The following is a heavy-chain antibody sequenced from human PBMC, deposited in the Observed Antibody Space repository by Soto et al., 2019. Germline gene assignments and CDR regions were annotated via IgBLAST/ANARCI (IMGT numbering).Heavy chain of an antibody. CDR3: AVGGNYLSMDV. Sequence: QVQLVQSGAEVKKPGASVKVSCKASGYTFTSYYMHWVRLAPGQGLEWMGIINPDGGGTSYAQQFQGIVIMTRDTSTSTVYMEMSSLSSEDTAVYYCAVGGNYLSMDVWGQGTTVTVSS. D-gene: IGHD4-4*01. CDR1: GYTFTSYY. J-gene: IGHJ6*02. V-gene: IGHV1-46*01. CDR2: INPDGGGT.